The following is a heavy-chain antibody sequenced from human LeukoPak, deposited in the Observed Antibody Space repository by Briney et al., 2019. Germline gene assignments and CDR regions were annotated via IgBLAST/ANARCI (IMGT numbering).Heavy chain of an antibody. V-gene: IGHV3-64D*06. D-gene: IGHD1-14*01. Sequence: GGSLRLSCSASGFPFSTLRMHWVRQAPGKGLEHVSTIGSDGSGTYYADSVKDRFIISRDNSKNAVYLQMSSLRPEDTAVYYCVSPVFINFWGQGTLVTVSS. J-gene: IGHJ4*01. CDR3: VSPVFINF. CDR1: GFPFSTLR. CDR2: IGSDGSGT.